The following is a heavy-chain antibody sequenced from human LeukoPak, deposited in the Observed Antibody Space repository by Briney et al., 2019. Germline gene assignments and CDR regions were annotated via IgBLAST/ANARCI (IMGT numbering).Heavy chain of an antibody. CDR2: IYHSGST. CDR1: GYSISSGYY. CDR3: AREGLDSPRVDAFDI. Sequence: SETLSLTCAVSGYSISSGYYWGWIRQPPGKGLEWIGSIYHSGSTYYNPSLKSRVTISVDTSKNQFSLKLSPVTAADTAVYYCAREGLDSPRVDAFDIWGQGTMVTVSS. V-gene: IGHV4-38-2*02. J-gene: IGHJ3*02. D-gene: IGHD2-2*03.